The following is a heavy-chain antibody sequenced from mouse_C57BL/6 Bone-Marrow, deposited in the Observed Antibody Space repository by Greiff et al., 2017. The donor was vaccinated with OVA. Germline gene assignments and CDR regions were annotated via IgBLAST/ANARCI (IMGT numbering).Heavy chain of an antibody. Sequence: VQLQQSGAELVRPGASVKLSCTASGFNIKDDYMHWVKQRPEQGLEWIGWIVPENGDTEYASKFQGKATITADTSSNTAYLQLSSLTTEDTAGYYCTSYGNFDYWGQGTTLTVSS. V-gene: IGHV14-4*01. CDR1: GFNIKDDY. D-gene: IGHD2-1*01. J-gene: IGHJ2*01. CDR3: TSYGNFDY. CDR2: IVPENGDT.